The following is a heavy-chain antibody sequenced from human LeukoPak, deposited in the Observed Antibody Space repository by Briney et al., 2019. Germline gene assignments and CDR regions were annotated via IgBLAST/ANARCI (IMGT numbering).Heavy chain of an antibody. V-gene: IGHV3-23*01. J-gene: IGHJ4*02. CDR1: GFTFSRNG. Sequence: GGTLRLSCAASGFTFSRNGMTWVRQAPGKGLEWVSAISGSGGNTYYADSVKGRFTISRDSSKNTLFLQMNRLRPEDAAVYYCAKAPVTTCRGAYCYPFDYWGQGTLVTVSS. CDR2: ISGSGGNT. CDR3: AKAPVTTCRGAYCYPFDY. D-gene: IGHD2-21*01.